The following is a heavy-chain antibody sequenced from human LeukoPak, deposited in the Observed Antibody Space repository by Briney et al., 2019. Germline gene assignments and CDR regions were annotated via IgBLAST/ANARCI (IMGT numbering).Heavy chain of an antibody. CDR1: GYTLTELS. CDR3: ARHYYGSGTDYYFDY. Sequence: ASVTVSCKVSGYTLTELSMHWVRQAPGKGLEWMGGFDPEDGETIYAQKFQGRVPMTEDTSTDTAYMKLSSLRSEDTAVYYCARHYYGSGTDYYFDYWGQGTLVTVSS. CDR2: FDPEDGET. J-gene: IGHJ4*02. V-gene: IGHV1-24*01. D-gene: IGHD3-10*01.